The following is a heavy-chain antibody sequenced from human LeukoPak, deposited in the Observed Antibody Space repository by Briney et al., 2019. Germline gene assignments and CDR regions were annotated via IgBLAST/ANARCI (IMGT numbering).Heavy chain of an antibody. D-gene: IGHD6-19*01. Sequence: PSETLSLTCTVSLGSITGGDYYWNWIRQPPGKGLEWIGYIYNSETTHYNPSLKSRVAISLDTSKNQFSLKLNSVTAADTAVYYCARDGASGSSGLDYWGQGALVTVSS. V-gene: IGHV4-30-4*08. CDR2: IYNSETT. CDR3: ARDGASGSSGLDY. CDR1: LGSITGGDYY. J-gene: IGHJ4*02.